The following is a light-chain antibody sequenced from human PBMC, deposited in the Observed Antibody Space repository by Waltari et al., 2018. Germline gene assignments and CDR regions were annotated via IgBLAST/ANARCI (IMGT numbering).Light chain of an antibody. V-gene: IGKV1-12*01. CDR3: QQGNTFPPT. J-gene: IGKJ1*01. CDR2: TVS. CDR1: HDINIA. Sequence: EIQLTQSPPSVSASVGDRVTITCRATHDINIALAWDQQKPGQAPNTLIYTVSSLPRGVPSRFSGSGSGTHWTLTISGLQPEDVANYDCQQGNTFPPTLGLGTRV.